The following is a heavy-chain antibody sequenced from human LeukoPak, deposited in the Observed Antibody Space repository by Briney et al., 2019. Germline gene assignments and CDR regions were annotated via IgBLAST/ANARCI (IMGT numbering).Heavy chain of an antibody. J-gene: IGHJ4*02. CDR3: VRSDYYDSRGYYYGY. V-gene: IGHV3-48*01. Sequence: GGSLRLSCAASGVTFSSYSMNWVRQVPGKGLEWVSYISSSSSTTYYADSVKGRFTISRDNGKNSLYLQMNSLRAEDTAVYYCVRSDYYDSRGYYYGYWGQGTLVTVSS. CDR1: GVTFSSYS. D-gene: IGHD3-22*01. CDR2: ISSSSSTT.